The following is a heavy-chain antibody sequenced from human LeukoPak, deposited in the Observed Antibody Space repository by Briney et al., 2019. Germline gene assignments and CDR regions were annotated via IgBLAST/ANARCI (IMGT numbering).Heavy chain of an antibody. V-gene: IGHV3-7*01. J-gene: IGHJ4*02. CDR3: ARLREIPVFGVVTKSTSYFDY. CDR1: GFTFSRFW. CDR2: IKQDGTEK. D-gene: IGHD3-3*01. Sequence: GGSLRLSCAATGFTFSRFWMSWVRQAPGKGLEWVANIKQDGTEKYYLYSVKGRFTISRDNAKNSLYLQMNSLRAEDTAVYYCARLREIPVFGVVTKSTSYFDYWGQGTLVTVSS.